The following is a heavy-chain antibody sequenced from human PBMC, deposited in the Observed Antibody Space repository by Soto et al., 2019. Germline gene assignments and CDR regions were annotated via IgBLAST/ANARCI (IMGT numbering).Heavy chain of an antibody. J-gene: IGHJ5*02. Sequence: GGSLRLSCAASGFTFSSYAMSWVRQAPGKGLEWVSAISGSGGSTYYADSVRGRFTIPRDNSKNTLYLQMNSLRAEDTAVYYCAKDRMGYYYDSSGPNNWFDPWGQGTLVTVSS. CDR1: GFTFSSYA. D-gene: IGHD3-22*01. CDR3: AKDRMGYYYDSSGPNNWFDP. CDR2: ISGSGGST. V-gene: IGHV3-23*01.